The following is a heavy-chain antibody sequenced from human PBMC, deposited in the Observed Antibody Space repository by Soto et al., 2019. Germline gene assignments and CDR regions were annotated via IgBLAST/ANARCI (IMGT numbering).Heavy chain of an antibody. CDR1: GGTFSSYA. V-gene: IGHV1-69*01. J-gene: IGHJ4*02. CDR2: IIPIFGTA. D-gene: IGHD3-22*01. CDR3: ARGSTYYYDSSGSTIPDN. Sequence: QVQLVQSGAEVKKPGSSVKVSCKASGGTFSSYAISWVRQAPGQGLEWMGGIIPIFGTANYAQKFQGRVTITADESTSTAYMELSSLTSEDTAVYYCARGSTYYYDSSGSTIPDNWGQGTLVTVSS.